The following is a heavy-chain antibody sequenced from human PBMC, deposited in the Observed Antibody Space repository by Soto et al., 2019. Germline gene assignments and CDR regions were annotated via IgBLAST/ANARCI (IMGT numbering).Heavy chain of an antibody. CDR3: ASVSGYSYGNRPANWFDP. V-gene: IGHV1-69*13. Sequence: SVKVSCKASGGTFSSYAISWVRQAPGQGLEWMGGIIPIFGTANYAQKFQGRVTITADESTSTAYMELSSLRSEDTAVYYCASVSGYSYGNRPANWFDPWGQGTLVTVSS. D-gene: IGHD5-18*01. CDR1: GGTFSSYA. CDR2: IIPIFGTA. J-gene: IGHJ5*02.